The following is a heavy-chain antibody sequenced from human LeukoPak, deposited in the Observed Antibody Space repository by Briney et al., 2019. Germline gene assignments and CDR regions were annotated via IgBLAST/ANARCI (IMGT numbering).Heavy chain of an antibody. V-gene: IGHV3-23*01. CDR2: ISGSDSRT. CDR3: AKDRGPTKYGDVPLQAFDH. Sequence: GGSLRLSCAASGFTFSNYAMSWVRQAPGKGLEWVSGISGSDSRTDYADSVKGRFTISRDNSKNTLYLQMNSLRAEDTAVYYCAKDRGPTKYGDVPLQAFDHCGQGTLVTVSS. J-gene: IGHJ4*02. D-gene: IGHD4-17*01. CDR1: GFTFSNYA.